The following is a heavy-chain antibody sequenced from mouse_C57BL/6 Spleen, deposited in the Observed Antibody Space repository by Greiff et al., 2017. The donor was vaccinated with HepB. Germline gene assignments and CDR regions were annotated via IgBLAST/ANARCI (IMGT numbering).Heavy chain of an antibody. D-gene: IGHD1-1*01. CDR1: GFNIKDDY. CDR3: TVVAIPGSMDY. J-gene: IGHJ4*01. V-gene: IGHV14-4*01. CDR2: IDPENGDT. Sequence: EVKLQESGAELVRPGASVKLSCTASGFNIKDDYMHWVKQRPEQGLEWIGWIDPENGDTEYASKFQGKATITADTSSNTAYLQLSSLTSEDTAVYYCTVVAIPGSMDYWGQGTSVTVSS.